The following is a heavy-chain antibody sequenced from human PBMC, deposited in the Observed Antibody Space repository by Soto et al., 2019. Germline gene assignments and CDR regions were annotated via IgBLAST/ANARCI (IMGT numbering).Heavy chain of an antibody. CDR2: ISHHGLKE. V-gene: IGHV3-30*18. D-gene: IGHD1-26*01. J-gene: IGHJ4*02. Sequence: QVQLVESGGGVVRPGRSLRLSCVTSGFTFRDYGMHWVRQAPGTGLEWVAGISHHGLKEHYADSVKGRFSVSRDNSKKTVYLHLNSLRVEDTAVYYCAKDWVGGSNKYYFEYWGQGTLVTVSS. CDR3: AKDWVGGSNKYYFEY. CDR1: GFTFRDYG.